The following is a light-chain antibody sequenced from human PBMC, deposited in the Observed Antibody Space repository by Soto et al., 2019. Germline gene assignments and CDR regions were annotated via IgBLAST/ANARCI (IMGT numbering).Light chain of an antibody. CDR1: SSNIGRNT. CDR2: SNN. Sequence: QAVVTQAPSASETPGQRVTISCSGGSSNIGRNTVNWYQQLPGTAPKLLIYSNNRRPSGVPDRFSGSKSGTSASLAISGLQSEDEADYYCAAWDVSLTDYVFGTGTKLTVL. CDR3: AAWDVSLTDYV. J-gene: IGLJ1*01. V-gene: IGLV1-44*01.